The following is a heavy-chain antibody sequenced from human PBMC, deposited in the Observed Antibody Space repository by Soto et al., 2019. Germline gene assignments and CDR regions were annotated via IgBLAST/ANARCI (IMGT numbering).Heavy chain of an antibody. CDR1: GYTFTSYD. Sequence: ASVKFSCTASGYTFTSYDINWVRQATGQGLEWMGWMNPNSGNTGYAQKFQGRVTMTRNTSISTAYMELSSLRSEDTAVYYCARGGLGNTHYDGREGWGQRNTVTVSS. V-gene: IGHV1-8*01. CDR2: MNPNSGNT. D-gene: IGHD3-16*01. CDR3: ARGGLGNTHYDGREG. J-gene: IGHJ6*02.